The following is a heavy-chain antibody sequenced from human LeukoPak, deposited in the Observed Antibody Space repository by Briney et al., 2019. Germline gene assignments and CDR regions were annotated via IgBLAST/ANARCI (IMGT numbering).Heavy chain of an antibody. CDR3: VRGHGDYAYYGY. Sequence: SVKVSCKTSGGTFRSYAISWVRQAPGQGLEWMGGIIPIFGTANYAQKFQGRVTITADKSTSTAYMELSSLRSEDTAVYYCVRGHGDYAYYGYWGQGTLVTVSS. CDR1: GGTFRSYA. J-gene: IGHJ4*02. V-gene: IGHV1-69*06. D-gene: IGHD4-17*01. CDR2: IIPIFGTA.